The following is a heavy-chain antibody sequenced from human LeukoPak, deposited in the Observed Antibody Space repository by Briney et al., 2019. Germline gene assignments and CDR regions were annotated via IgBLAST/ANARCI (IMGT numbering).Heavy chain of an antibody. CDR2: INPNSGGT. J-gene: IGHJ3*02. Sequence: ASVKVSCKASGYTFTGYYMHWVRQAPGQGLEWMGRINPNSGGTNYAQKFQGRVTMTRDTSISTAYMELSRLRSDDTAMYYCARSEQQEPAFDIWGQGTMVTVSS. CDR1: GYTFTGYY. V-gene: IGHV1-2*06. CDR3: ARSEQQEPAFDI. D-gene: IGHD1-26*01.